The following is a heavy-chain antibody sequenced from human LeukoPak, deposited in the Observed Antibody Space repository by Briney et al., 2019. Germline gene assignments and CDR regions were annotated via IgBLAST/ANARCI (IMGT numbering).Heavy chain of an antibody. J-gene: IGHJ4*02. CDR1: GGTFSSYA. CDR3: ARSIVVVTAMPKYYFDY. V-gene: IGHV1-69*04. Sequence: SVKVSCTASGGTFSSYAISWVRQAPGQGLEWMGRIIPILGIANYAQKFQGRVTITADKSTSTAYMELSSLSSEDTAVYYCARSIVVVTAMPKYYFDYWGQGTLVTVSS. CDR2: IIPILGIA. D-gene: IGHD2-21*02.